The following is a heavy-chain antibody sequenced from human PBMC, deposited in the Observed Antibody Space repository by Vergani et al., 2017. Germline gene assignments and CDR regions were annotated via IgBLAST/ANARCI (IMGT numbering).Heavy chain of an antibody. Sequence: VQLVESGGGVVQPGRSLRLSCAASGFTFSSYAMHWVRQAPGKGLEWVAVISYDGSNKYYADSVKGRFTISRDNSKNTLYLQMNSLIAEDTAVYYCAKGGDIVVVPAAVNWFDPWGQGTLVTVSS. CDR1: GFTFSSYA. CDR2: ISYDGSNK. V-gene: IGHV3-30-3*01. J-gene: IGHJ5*02. CDR3: AKGGDIVVVPAAVNWFDP. D-gene: IGHD2-2*01.